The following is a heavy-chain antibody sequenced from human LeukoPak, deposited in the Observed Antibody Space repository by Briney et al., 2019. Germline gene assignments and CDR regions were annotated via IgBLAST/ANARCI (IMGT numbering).Heavy chain of an antibody. Sequence: SETLSLTCTVSGGSISSSSHYWGWIRQPPGKGLEWIGSMYYRGSTYHNPSLKSRVTISVDTSKNQFSLKLSSVTAADTAVYYCARHRCSGGSCYPMNWFDPWGQGTLVTVSS. V-gene: IGHV4-39*01. CDR3: ARHRCSGGSCYPMNWFDP. D-gene: IGHD2-15*01. CDR2: MYYRGST. J-gene: IGHJ5*02. CDR1: GGSISSSSHY.